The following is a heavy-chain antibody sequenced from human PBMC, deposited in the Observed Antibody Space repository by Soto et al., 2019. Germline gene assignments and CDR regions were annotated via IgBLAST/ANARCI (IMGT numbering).Heavy chain of an antibody. CDR2: IFINGNT. J-gene: IGHJ1*01. D-gene: IGHD6-19*01. Sequence: PSETLSLTCTVSSGSVSTYYWSWIRQPAGKGLEWIGRIFINGNTNYNPSLRSRVTMSVDTSKGQFSLNLTSVTAADTAVYYCAKGSSGWYESGYFQHWGQGTLVTVSS. V-gene: IGHV4-4*07. CDR1: SGSVSTYY. CDR3: AKGSSGWYESGYFQH.